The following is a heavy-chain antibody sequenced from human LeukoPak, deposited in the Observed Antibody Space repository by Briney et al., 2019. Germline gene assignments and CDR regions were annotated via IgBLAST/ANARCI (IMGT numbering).Heavy chain of an antibody. CDR1: GGSVSSGSYY. CDR2: IYYSGST. V-gene: IGHV4-61*01. D-gene: IGHD4-23*01. Sequence: SETLSLTCTVSGGSVSSGSYYWSWIRQPPGKGLEWIGYIYYSGSTNYNPSLKSRVTISVDTSKNQFSLKLSSVTAADTAVYYCASPGPDYGGNSPFDFWGQGTLVTVSS. CDR3: ASPGPDYGGNSPFDF. J-gene: IGHJ4*02.